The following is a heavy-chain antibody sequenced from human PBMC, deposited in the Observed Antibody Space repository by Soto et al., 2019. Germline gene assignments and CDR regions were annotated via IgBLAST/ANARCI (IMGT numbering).Heavy chain of an antibody. Sequence: QVRLYQWGVGLLKPSETLSLTSTLSGGSLSGFYWSWIRQPPGKGLEWIGEIKDGGNAKYNPTLKSRVTISMDTSKKQFSLNLTSVTAADTAVYFCSSGRNWGQGTLVTVSS. CDR1: GGSLSGFY. J-gene: IGHJ4*02. CDR2: IKDGGNA. V-gene: IGHV4-34*01. CDR3: SSGRN.